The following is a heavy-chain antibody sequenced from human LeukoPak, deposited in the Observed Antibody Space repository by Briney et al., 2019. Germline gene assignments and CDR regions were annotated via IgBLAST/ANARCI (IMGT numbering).Heavy chain of an antibody. V-gene: IGHV4-39*01. J-gene: IGHJ4*02. CDR3: ARLVGNYDYVWGSYPQAYFDY. CDR1: GGSISNSSYY. Sequence: SETLSLTCTVSGGSISNSSYYWAWIRQPPGKGLEWIGNIYYSGSTYYNPSLKSRVTMSVDTSKNQFSLKLSSVTAADTAVYYCARLVGNYDYVWGSYPQAYFDYWGQGTLVTVSS. D-gene: IGHD3-16*02. CDR2: IYYSGST.